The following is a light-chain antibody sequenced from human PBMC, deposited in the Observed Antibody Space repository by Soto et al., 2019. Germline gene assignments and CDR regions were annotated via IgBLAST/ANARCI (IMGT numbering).Light chain of an antibody. V-gene: IGKV1-5*03. Sequence: DIQMTQSPSTLSASVGDRVTITCRASQSISNWLAWYQQKPGKAPKLLIYKASSLESGVPSRFSGSGSGTEFTLTINSLQPDDFATYYCQHYNSYPRLTFGQGTKLEIK. CDR3: QHYNSYPRLT. CDR1: QSISNW. CDR2: KAS. J-gene: IGKJ2*01.